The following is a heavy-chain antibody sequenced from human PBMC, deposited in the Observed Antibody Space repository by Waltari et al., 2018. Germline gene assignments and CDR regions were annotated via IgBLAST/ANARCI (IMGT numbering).Heavy chain of an antibody. CDR3: ARHQYYYDSSGYPS. CDR2: IYYSGST. J-gene: IGHJ4*02. CDR1: GGSISSSSYY. D-gene: IGHD3-22*01. V-gene: IGHV4-39*07. Sequence: QLQLQESGPGLVKPSETLSLTCTVSGGSISSSSYYWGWIRQPPGKGLEWIGSIYYSGSTYYNPSLKSRVTISVDTSKNQFSLKLGSVTAADTAVYYCARHQYYYDSSGYPSWGQGTLVTVSS.